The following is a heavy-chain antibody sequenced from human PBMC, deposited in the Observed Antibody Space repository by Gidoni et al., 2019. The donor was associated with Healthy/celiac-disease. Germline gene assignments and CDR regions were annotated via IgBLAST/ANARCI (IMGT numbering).Heavy chain of an antibody. CDR1: GFTFSSYS. Sequence: EVQLVESGGGLVKPGGSLRLSCAASGFTFSSYSMNWVRQAPGKGLEWVSSISSSSSYIYYADSVNGRFTISRDNAKNSLYLQMNSLRAEDTAVYYCARDQSITMIVAPPYFDYWGQGTLVTVSS. D-gene: IGHD3-22*01. V-gene: IGHV3-21*01. J-gene: IGHJ4*02. CDR2: ISSSSSYI. CDR3: ARDQSITMIVAPPYFDY.